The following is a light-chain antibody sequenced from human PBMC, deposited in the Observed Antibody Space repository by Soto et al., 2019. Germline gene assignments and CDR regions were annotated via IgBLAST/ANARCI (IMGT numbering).Light chain of an antibody. CDR1: QSVSSTY. J-gene: IGKJ2*01. V-gene: IGKV3-20*01. CDR3: QQHGSSPYT. CDR2: NAS. Sequence: EIVLTQSPGTLSLSPGERATLSCRASQSVSSTYFAWHQQKPGQAPRLLIYNASNRATGIPDRFSGSGSGTEFTLTISRLEPEDFAVYYWQQHGSSPYTFGQGTRLEIK.